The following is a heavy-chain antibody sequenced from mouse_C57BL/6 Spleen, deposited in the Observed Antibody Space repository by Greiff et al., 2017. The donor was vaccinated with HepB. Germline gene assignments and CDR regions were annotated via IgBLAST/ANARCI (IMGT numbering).Heavy chain of an antibody. CDR1: GFTFSDYY. V-gene: IGHV5-16*01. J-gene: IGHJ1*03. D-gene: IGHD2-12*01. CDR3: ARGDYYRYFDV. CDR2: INYDGSST. Sequence: DVKLVESEGGLVQPGSSMKLSCTASGFTFSDYYMAWVRQVPEKGLEWVANINYDGSSTYYLDSLKSRFIISRDNAKNILYLQMSSLKSEDTATYYCARGDYYRYFDVWGTGTTVTVSS.